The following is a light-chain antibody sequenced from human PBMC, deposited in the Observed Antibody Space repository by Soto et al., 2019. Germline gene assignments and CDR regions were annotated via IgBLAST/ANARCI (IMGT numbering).Light chain of an antibody. CDR3: QQYSSTFWT. CDR1: QSISSSY. Sequence: EMVMTQSPGTLSLSPGERATLSCRASQSISSSYLAWYQQKPGQAPRLLVYGASSRATGIPDRFSGSGSGTDFTLTISRLEPEDFALYYCQQYSSTFWTFGPGPKVDIK. CDR2: GAS. V-gene: IGKV3-20*01. J-gene: IGKJ1*01.